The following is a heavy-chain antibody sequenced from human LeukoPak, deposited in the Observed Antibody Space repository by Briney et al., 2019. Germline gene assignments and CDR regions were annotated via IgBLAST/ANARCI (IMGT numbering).Heavy chain of an antibody. Sequence: PSETLSLTCAVYGGSFSGYYWSWIRQPPGKGLEWIGEINHSGSTNYNPSLNSRVIISVDTSKNQFSLKLNSVIAADTAVYYCARAKVGPTRYYGMDVWGQGTTVTVSS. CDR3: ARAKVGPTRYYGMDV. CDR2: INHSGST. D-gene: IGHD1-26*01. CDR1: GGSFSGYY. J-gene: IGHJ6*02. V-gene: IGHV4-34*01.